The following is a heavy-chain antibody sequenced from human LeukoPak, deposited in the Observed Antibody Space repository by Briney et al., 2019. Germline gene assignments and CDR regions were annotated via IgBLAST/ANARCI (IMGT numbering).Heavy chain of an antibody. CDR1: GGTISSSSYY. D-gene: IGHD3-3*01. CDR3: ARHVRFLEWLSSYYFDY. Sequence: PSETLSLTCTVSGGTISSSSYYWGWIRQPPGKGLEWIGSIYYSVTTYYNPSLKSRVTISVETSKSQFSLRLTSVTAADTAVYYCARHVRFLEWLSSYYFDYWGQGTLVTVPS. V-gene: IGHV4-39*01. CDR2: IYYSVTT. J-gene: IGHJ4*02.